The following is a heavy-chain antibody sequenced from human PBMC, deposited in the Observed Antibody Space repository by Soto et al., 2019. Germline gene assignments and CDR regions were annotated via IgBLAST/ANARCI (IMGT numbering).Heavy chain of an antibody. Sequence: PGGSLRLSCAASGFTFDDYAMHWLRQAPGKCLEWVSLISWDGGSTYYADSVKGRFTISRDNSKNSLYLQMNSLRAEDTALYYCAKEAGWYDLHYYYGMDVWGQGXTVTVYS. CDR2: ISWDGGST. D-gene: IGHD6-19*01. CDR3: AKEAGWYDLHYYYGMDV. CDR1: GFTFDDYA. V-gene: IGHV3-43D*04. J-gene: IGHJ6*02.